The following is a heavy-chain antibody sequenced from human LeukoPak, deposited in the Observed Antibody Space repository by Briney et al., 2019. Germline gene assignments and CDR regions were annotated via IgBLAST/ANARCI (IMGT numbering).Heavy chain of an antibody. J-gene: IGHJ4*02. CDR3: AREGVGVDTAMVKDY. V-gene: IGHV3-21*01. Sequence: GGSLRLSCAPSGFTFSSYSMKWVRQAPGKGLEWVASISSSSSYIYYADSVKGRFTISRDNAKNSLYLQMNSMRAEDTAVYYCAREGVGVDTAMVKDYWGQGTLVTVSS. CDR2: ISSSSSYI. CDR1: GFTFSSYS. D-gene: IGHD5-18*01.